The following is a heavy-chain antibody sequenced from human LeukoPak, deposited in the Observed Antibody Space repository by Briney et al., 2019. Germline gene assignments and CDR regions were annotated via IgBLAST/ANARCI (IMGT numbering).Heavy chain of an antibody. CDR1: GGSFSGYY. V-gene: IGHV4-34*01. D-gene: IGHD2-2*01. CDR3: ARGLIAVVVPAAMSFDY. J-gene: IGHJ4*02. CDR2: INHSGST. Sequence: PSGTLSLTCAVYGGSFSGYYWSWIRQPPGKGLEWIGEINHSGSTNYNPSLKSRVTISVDTSKNQFSLKLSSVTAADTAVYYCARGLIAVVVPAAMSFDYWGQGTLVTVSS.